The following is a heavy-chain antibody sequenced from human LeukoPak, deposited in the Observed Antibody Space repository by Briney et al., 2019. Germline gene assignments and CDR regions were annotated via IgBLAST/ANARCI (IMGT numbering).Heavy chain of an antibody. Sequence: SVKVSCQVSGGIFSSYAFSWVRQAPGQGLEWMGRIIPMLGMKHYAQKFQGRLTLTADNATNTAYMELSSLTSDDTALYYCARVRPGMVRGVITLDYWGQGTLVTVSS. V-gene: IGHV1-69*04. CDR3: ARVRPGMVRGVITLDY. CDR2: IIPMLGMK. D-gene: IGHD3-10*01. J-gene: IGHJ4*02. CDR1: GGIFSSYA.